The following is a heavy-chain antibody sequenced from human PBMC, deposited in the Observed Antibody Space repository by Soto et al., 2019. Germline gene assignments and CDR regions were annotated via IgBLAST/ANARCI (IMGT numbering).Heavy chain of an antibody. CDR1: GGTLSSYA. Sequence: EASVKVSCKASGGTLSSYAISWVPQAPGQGLEWMGGIIPIFGTANYAHKFQGRLTITADESTSTAYIELSSLRSEDTAVYYCARRYYGFWSGYYGVSHRMEVWGQAPTATVCS. J-gene: IGHJ6*02. V-gene: IGHV1-69*13. CDR2: IIPIFGTA. D-gene: IGHD3-3*01. CDR3: ARRYYGFWSGYYGVSHRMEV.